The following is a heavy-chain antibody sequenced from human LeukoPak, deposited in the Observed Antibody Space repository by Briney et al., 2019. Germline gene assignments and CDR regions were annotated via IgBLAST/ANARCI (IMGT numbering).Heavy chain of an antibody. CDR2: FDPEDGET. J-gene: IGHJ1*01. D-gene: IGHD3-22*01. V-gene: IGHV1-24*01. Sequence: ASVKVSCKVSGYTLTELSMHWVRQAPGKGLEWMGGFDPEDGETIYAQKFQGRVTMTEDTSTDTAYMELSSLRSEDTAVYYCATANAAYYYDSSGFGQYFQHWGQGTLVTVSS. CDR1: GYTLTELS. CDR3: ATANAAYYYDSSGFGQYFQH.